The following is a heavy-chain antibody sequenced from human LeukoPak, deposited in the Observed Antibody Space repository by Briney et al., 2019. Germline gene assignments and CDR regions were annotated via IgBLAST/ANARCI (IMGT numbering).Heavy chain of an antibody. CDR2: ISGSGGTT. V-gene: IGHV3-23*01. CDR3: ARAGSHWHYVY. CDR1: GFTFNNYA. J-gene: IGHJ4*02. D-gene: IGHD3-10*01. Sequence: GGSLRLSCAASGFTFNNYAMNWVRQAPGKGLEWVSVISGSGGTTYYADSVKGRFTISRDSSKNTLYLQMNSLRAEDTAVYYCARAGSHWHYVYWGQGTVVTVSS.